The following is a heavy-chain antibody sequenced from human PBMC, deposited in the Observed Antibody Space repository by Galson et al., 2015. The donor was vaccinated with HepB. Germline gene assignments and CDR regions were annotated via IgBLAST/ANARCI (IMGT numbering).Heavy chain of an antibody. Sequence: VKVSCKASGGTFSSYAISWVRQAPGQGLEWMGGIIPIFGTANYAQKFQGRVTITADKSTSTAYMELSSLRSEDTAVYYCAREMGIAAAGWFDPWGQGTLVTVSS. V-gene: IGHV1-69*06. D-gene: IGHD6-13*01. J-gene: IGHJ5*02. CDR3: AREMGIAAAGWFDP. CDR2: IIPIFGTA. CDR1: GGTFSSYA.